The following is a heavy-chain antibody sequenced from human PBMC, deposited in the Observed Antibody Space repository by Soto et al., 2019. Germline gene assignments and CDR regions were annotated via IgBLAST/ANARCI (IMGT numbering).Heavy chain of an antibody. D-gene: IGHD1-7*01. CDR1: GGSISSDGYY. CDR3: ASLFGTTSGIWFDP. CDR2: IYYSGST. V-gene: IGHV4-31*11. J-gene: IGHJ5*02. Sequence: QVQLQESGPGLVKPSQTLSLTCAVSGGSISSDGYYWSWIRQHPGKGLEWIGYIYYSGSTYYNPSLKSRVTISVDTSKNQFSLKLSSVTAADTAVYYCASLFGTTSGIWFDPWGQGTLVTVS.